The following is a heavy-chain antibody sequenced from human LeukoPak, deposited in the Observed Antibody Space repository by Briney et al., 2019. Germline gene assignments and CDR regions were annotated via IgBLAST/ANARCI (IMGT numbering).Heavy chain of an antibody. CDR2: IHPGDSDT. CDR3: ASSRRSGWYFDY. V-gene: IGHV5-51*01. CDR1: GYTFTSYW. D-gene: IGHD6-19*01. Sequence: GESLKISCKASGYTFTSYWIGWVRQMPGKGLEWMGVIHPGDSDTRYSPSFQGQVTISADKSITTAYLQWSSLKASDTAMYYCASSRRSGWYFDYWGQGTLVTVSS. J-gene: IGHJ4*02.